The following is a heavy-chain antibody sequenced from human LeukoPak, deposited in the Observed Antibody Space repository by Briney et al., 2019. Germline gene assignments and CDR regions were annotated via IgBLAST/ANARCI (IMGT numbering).Heavy chain of an antibody. CDR1: GYTFTIYG. Sequence: AAVRVSCTASGYTFTIYGIGWVRQAPGQGGEWMGWISAYNGNTNYAQKPQGRVTMTTDTSTSTAYMELRSLRSDDTAVYYCARAGGYSSSPAFDIWGQGTMVTVSS. V-gene: IGHV1-18*01. CDR3: ARAGGYSSSPAFDI. J-gene: IGHJ3*02. CDR2: ISAYNGNT. D-gene: IGHD6-6*01.